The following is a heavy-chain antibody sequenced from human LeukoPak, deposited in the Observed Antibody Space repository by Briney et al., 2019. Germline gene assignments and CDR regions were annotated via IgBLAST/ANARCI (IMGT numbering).Heavy chain of an antibody. CDR3: ARARSH. CDR2: ISGSGSTI. CDR1: GFSFSSYA. D-gene: IGHD1-26*01. Sequence: GGSLRLSCAASGFSFSSYAMTWVRQGPGKGLEWVSCISGSGSTIYHADSVKGRFTISRDNAKNSLYLQMNSLRAEDTAVYYCARARSHWGQGTLVTVSS. V-gene: IGHV3-48*03. J-gene: IGHJ4*02.